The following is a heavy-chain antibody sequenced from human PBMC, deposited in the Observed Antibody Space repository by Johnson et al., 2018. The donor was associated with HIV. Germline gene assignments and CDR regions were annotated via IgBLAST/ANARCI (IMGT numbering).Heavy chain of an antibody. CDR2: IPYDGSDK. CDR3: AKSPRGRLREGAFDI. CDR1: GFSFSSYG. J-gene: IGHJ3*02. Sequence: QVQLVESGGGVVQPGGSLRLSCATSGFSFSSYGMYWVRQAPGKGLEWVSFIPYDGSDKYYTDSVKGRFTISRDNSKNTLDLQMNSLRAEDTAVYYCAKSPRGRLREGAFDIWGQGTMVTVSS. V-gene: IGHV3-30*02. D-gene: IGHD3-16*01.